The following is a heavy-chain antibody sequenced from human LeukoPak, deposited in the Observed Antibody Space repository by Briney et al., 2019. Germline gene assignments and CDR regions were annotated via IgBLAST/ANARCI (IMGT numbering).Heavy chain of an antibody. CDR3: ARAVGPFDY. Sequence: PGGSLRLSCAASGFTFSTYDMHWVRQAPGKGLEWVAVIWSDGSNKYYADSTMGRFTISRDNSKNTLYLQMNTLRAEDMAVYYCARAVGPFDYWGQGTLVTVSS. J-gene: IGHJ4*02. CDR2: IWSDGSNK. V-gene: IGHV3-33*01. CDR1: GFTFSTYD.